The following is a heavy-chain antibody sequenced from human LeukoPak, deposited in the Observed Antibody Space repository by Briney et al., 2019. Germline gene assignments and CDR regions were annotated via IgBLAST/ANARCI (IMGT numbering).Heavy chain of an antibody. J-gene: IGHJ4*02. Sequence: GGSLRLSCAASGFSFSPYSMNWVRQAPGKGLEWVSYIVGSSSTIYYADSVKGRFTISRDNAKNSLYLQMDSLRAEDTAVYYCATETPETAAFDYWGQGTLVTVSS. V-gene: IGHV3-48*04. D-gene: IGHD1-1*01. CDR3: ATETPETAAFDY. CDR1: GFSFSPYS. CDR2: IVGSSSTI.